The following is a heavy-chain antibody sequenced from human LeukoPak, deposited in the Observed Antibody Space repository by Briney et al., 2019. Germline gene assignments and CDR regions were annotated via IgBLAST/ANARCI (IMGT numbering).Heavy chain of an antibody. D-gene: IGHD3-3*01. CDR1: GGSISSYY. CDR2: IYYSGGT. Sequence: SETLSLTCTVSGGSISSYYWSWIRRPPGKGLEWIGYIYYSGGTNYNPSLKSRVTISVDTSKNQFSLKLSSVTAADTAVYYCAGNDFWSGYYKSENDYWGQGTLVTVSS. CDR3: AGNDFWSGYYKSENDY. J-gene: IGHJ4*02. V-gene: IGHV4-59*01.